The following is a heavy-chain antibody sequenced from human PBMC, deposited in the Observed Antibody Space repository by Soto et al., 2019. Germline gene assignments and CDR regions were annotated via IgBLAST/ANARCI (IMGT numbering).Heavy chain of an antibody. CDR3: AKTTVTTFRSDY. CDR1: GGTFSSYT. CDR2: IIPILGIA. D-gene: IGHD4-17*01. Sequence: QVQLVQSGAEVKKPGSSVKVSCKASGGTFSSYTISWVRQAPGQGLEWMGRIIPILGIANYAQKFQGRVTITAAXSTSTAYMELSSLRSEETAVYYCAKTTVTTFRSDYWGQGTLVTVSS. J-gene: IGHJ4*02. V-gene: IGHV1-69*02.